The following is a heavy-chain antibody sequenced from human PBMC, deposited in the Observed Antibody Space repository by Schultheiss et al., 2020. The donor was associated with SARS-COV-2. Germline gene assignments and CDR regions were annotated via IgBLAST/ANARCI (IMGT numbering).Heavy chain of an antibody. CDR3: ARERDSGRYSLGYDLEY. Sequence: ASVKVSCKASGYSFTGYYMHWLRQAPGQGLEWMGWINRNDAGTNYAQKFQGRVTMTRDTSISTAYMELSRLRSDDTAVYYCARERDSGRYSLGYDLEYWGQGTLVTVSS. CDR1: GYSFTGYY. J-gene: IGHJ4*02. V-gene: IGHV1-2*02. CDR2: INRNDAGT. D-gene: IGHD5-18*01.